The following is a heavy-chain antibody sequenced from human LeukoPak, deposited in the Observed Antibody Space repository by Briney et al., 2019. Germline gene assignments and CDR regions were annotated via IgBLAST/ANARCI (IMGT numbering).Heavy chain of an antibody. CDR2: MSNSGENT. V-gene: IGHV3-33*05. J-gene: IGHJ4*02. CDR1: GFTFSSYS. D-gene: IGHD7-27*01. Sequence: PGGSLRLSCAASGFTFSSYSMQWVRQTPGKGLEWVGIMSNSGENTFYGEAVKGRFTISRDNSQNTLSLQMNSLRVEDTAVYYCARDLAWGAFDYWGQGTLVTVSS. CDR3: ARDLAWGAFDY.